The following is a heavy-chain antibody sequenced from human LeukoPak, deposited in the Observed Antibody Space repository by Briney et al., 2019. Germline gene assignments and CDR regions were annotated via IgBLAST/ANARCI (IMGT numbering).Heavy chain of an antibody. Sequence: GGSLRLSCAASGFAFNSYDMTWVRRAPGKGLEWVSLITTDTYYADSVRGRFTISRDNSKNTLYLQMNSLRADDTAVYYCAKAGSGHYYDYWGQGTLVTVSA. CDR3: AKAGSGHYYDY. J-gene: IGHJ4*02. CDR2: ITTDT. V-gene: IGHV3-23*01. CDR1: GFAFNSYD. D-gene: IGHD3-22*01.